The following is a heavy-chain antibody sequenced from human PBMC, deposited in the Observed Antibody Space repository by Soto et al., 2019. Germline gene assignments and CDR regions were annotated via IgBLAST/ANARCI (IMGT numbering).Heavy chain of an antibody. D-gene: IGHD5-18*01. Sequence: QVQLQESGPGLVKPSGTLSLTCAVSGGSISSSNWWSWVRQPPGKGLDWIGEIYHSGSTNYNPSLKRRVTISVDKYNNQCSLKVSSGSAAYTAVYYCARGTDTAMFRLLGYYYGMYVWGQGTTVTVAS. CDR2: IYHSGST. CDR3: ARGTDTAMFRLLGYYYGMYV. V-gene: IGHV4-4*02. J-gene: IGHJ6*02. CDR1: GGSISSSNW.